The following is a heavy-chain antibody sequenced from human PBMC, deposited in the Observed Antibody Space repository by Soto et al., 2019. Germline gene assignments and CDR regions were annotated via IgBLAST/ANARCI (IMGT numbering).Heavy chain of an antibody. V-gene: IGHV3-21*01. CDR2: ISSSSSYI. J-gene: IGHJ3*02. Sequence: LRLSCAASGFTFSSYSMNWVRQAPGKGLEWVSSISSSSSYIYYADSVKGRFTISRDNAKNSLYLQMNGLRAEDTAVYYCARDLAITIFGVVISEAFDIWGQGTMVTVSS. CDR3: ARDLAITIFGVVISEAFDI. D-gene: IGHD3-3*01. CDR1: GFTFSSYS.